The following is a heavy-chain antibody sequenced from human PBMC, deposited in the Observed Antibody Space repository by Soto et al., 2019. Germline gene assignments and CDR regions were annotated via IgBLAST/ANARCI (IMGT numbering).Heavy chain of an antibody. CDR3: GRSSCHGDYAC. D-gene: IGHD4-17*01. Sequence: QVQLQESGPGVVKPSETLSLTCTISGGSISGYYWTWIRQSPGKGLEYIGYVYNGNTNYNPSLNRRVAISVDTSKNQFSLKLSSVTAADSAVYYCGRSSCHGDYACWGQRT. CDR1: GGSISGYY. CDR2: VYNGNT. J-gene: IGHJ4*02. V-gene: IGHV4-59*08.